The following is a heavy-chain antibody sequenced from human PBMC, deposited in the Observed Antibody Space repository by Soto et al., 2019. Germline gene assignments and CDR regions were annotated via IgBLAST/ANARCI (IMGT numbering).Heavy chain of an antibody. Sequence: GGSLRLSCAASGFTFSIYSMNWVRQAPGKGLEWVSSIAGTSGSTYYADSVKGRFTISRHNSKNTLYLQMNSLRAEDTAVYYCASGWRVDAFDIWGQGTMVTVSS. D-gene: IGHD3-3*01. CDR2: IAGTSGST. CDR3: ASGWRVDAFDI. J-gene: IGHJ3*02. V-gene: IGHV3-21*04. CDR1: GFTFSIYS.